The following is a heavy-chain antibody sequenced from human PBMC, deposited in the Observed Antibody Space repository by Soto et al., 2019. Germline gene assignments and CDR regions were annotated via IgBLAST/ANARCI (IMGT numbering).Heavy chain of an antibody. Sequence: SVKVSCKASGGTFSSYTISWVRQAPGQGLEWMGRIIPILGIANYAQKFQGRVTITADKSTSTAYMELSSLRSDDTAVYYCARDSVLVPAARVNPWGQGTLVTVSS. V-gene: IGHV1-69*04. CDR1: GGTFSSYT. CDR2: IIPILGIA. CDR3: ARDSVLVPAARVNP. D-gene: IGHD2-2*01. J-gene: IGHJ5*02.